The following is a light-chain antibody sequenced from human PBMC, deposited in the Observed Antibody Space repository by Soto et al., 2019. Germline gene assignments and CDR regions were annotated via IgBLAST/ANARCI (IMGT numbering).Light chain of an antibody. CDR2: ENN. CDR1: SSNIGAGYE. Sequence: QPVLTQPPSVSEAPGQRVTISCTGSSSNIGAGYEAHWYQQVPGTAPKLLIYENNNRPSGVPDRCSGSKSGTSASLAIAGLQAEDEAEYYCQSYDSSLSGYVFGTGTKLTVL. J-gene: IGLJ1*01. V-gene: IGLV1-40*01. CDR3: QSYDSSLSGYV.